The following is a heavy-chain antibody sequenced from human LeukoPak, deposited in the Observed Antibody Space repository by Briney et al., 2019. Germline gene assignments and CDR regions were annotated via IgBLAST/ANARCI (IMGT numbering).Heavy chain of an antibody. V-gene: IGHV1-8*03. D-gene: IGHD1-26*01. Sequence: ASMKVSCKASGYTFTNFDINWVRQATGQGLEWMGWMNPNTGNAGYAQKFQDRVTITWDASISTAYMDLSSLGSEDTAVYYCARVGYSNSYDYWGQGTLVTVSS. CDR3: ARVGYSNSYDY. CDR1: GYTFTNFD. CDR2: MNPNTGNA. J-gene: IGHJ4*02.